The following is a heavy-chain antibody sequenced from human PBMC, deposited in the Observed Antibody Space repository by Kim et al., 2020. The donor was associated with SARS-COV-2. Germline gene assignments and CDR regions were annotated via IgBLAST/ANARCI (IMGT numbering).Heavy chain of an antibody. CDR2: ISSIGSTI. CDR1: GFTFSSYE. J-gene: IGHJ6*02. V-gene: IGHV3-48*03. CDR3: AVEMATYYYYYYGMDV. Sequence: GGSLRLSCAASGFTFSSYEMNWVRQAPGKGLEWVSYISSIGSTIYYADSVKGRFTISRDNAKNSLYLQMNSLRAEDTAVYYCAVEMATYYYYYYGMDVWGQGTTVTVSS. D-gene: IGHD5-12*01.